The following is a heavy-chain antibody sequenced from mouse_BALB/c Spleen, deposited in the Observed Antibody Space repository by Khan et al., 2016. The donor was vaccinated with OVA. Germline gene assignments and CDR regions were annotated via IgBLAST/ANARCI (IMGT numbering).Heavy chain of an antibody. CDR3: ARRTTEDALDY. D-gene: IGHD2-14*01. CDR2: INPRSGYT. J-gene: IGHJ4*01. V-gene: IGHV1-4*01. CDR1: GYTFTSHT. Sequence: QVQLQQSGAELARPGASVKMSCKASGYTFTSHTMHWVKQRPGQGLEWIGYINPRSGYTQYNQNFNDKATLTADISSSTAYMQLSSLTSEDSAVYYCARRTTEDALDYWGQGTSVTVSS.